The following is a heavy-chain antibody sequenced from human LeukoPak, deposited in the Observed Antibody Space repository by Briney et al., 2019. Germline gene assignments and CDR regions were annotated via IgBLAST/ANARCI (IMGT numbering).Heavy chain of an antibody. CDR3: ARRGDFWSGYRSYYFDY. V-gene: IGHV5-51*01. J-gene: IGHJ4*02. Sequence: XWXRQMPGXXGEWMGXIYPGDSDTRYSPSFQGQVTISADKSISTAYLQWSSLKASDTAMYYCARRGDFWSGYRSYYFDYWGQGTLVTVSS. D-gene: IGHD3-3*01. CDR2: IYPGDSDT.